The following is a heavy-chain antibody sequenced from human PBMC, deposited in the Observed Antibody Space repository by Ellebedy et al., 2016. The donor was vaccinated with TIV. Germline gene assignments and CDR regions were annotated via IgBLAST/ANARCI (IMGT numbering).Heavy chain of an antibody. D-gene: IGHD5-18*01. J-gene: IGHJ4*02. CDR3: AKDRTYTYAPRDFDY. Sequence: PGGSLRLSCAAFGFTFSDYAMSWVRQAPGKGLEWVSGLSAGGGSSYYADSVKGRFTIPRDNSKNTLYLQMSSLRAEDTAAYYCAKDRTYTYAPRDFDYWGQGTLVTVSS. CDR2: LSAGGGSS. CDR1: GFTFSDYA. V-gene: IGHV3-23*01.